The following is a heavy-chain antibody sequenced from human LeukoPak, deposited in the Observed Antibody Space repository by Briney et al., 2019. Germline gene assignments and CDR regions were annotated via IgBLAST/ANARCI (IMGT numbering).Heavy chain of an antibody. CDR3: ARDAGVYYYDSSGYSNYFQH. J-gene: IGHJ1*01. Sequence: GGSLRLSCAASGFSFSSYSMNWVRQAPGKGLEWVSSISSTSRSSYIFYADSVKGRFTISRDNSKNTLYLQMNSLRAEDTAVYYCARDAGVYYYDSSGYSNYFQHWGQGTLVTVSS. CDR2: ISSTSRSSYI. CDR1: GFSFSSYS. V-gene: IGHV3-21*01. D-gene: IGHD3-22*01.